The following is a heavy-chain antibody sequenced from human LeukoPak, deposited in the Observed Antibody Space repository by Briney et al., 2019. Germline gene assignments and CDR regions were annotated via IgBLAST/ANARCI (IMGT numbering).Heavy chain of an antibody. CDR2: VNIDGRAT. CDR1: GFTFRSYW. D-gene: IGHD5-18*01. J-gene: IGHJ3*02. CDR3: VRATAAFDI. Sequence: GGPLRLSCAASGFTFRSYWMLWVRQAPGKGLAWVSRVNIDGRATTYAHSVKGRFTISRDNAKNTLYLQMNSLRADDTAVYYCVRATAAFDIWGQGTMVTVSS. V-gene: IGHV3-74*01.